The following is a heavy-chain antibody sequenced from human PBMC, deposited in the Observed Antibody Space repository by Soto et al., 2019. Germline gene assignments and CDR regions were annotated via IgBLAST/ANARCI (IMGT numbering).Heavy chain of an antibody. CDR2: INTHNGNT. CDR3: TREGSAPYYYYGMDA. CDR1: GYTFTTYG. V-gene: IGHV1-18*01. Sequence: ASVKVSCKASGYTFTTYGISWVRHAPVQGLEWLGWINTHNGNTNYAQNLQGRVIMTADTSTSTAYMELRSLRSDDTAIYYCTREGSAPYYYYGMDASGQGTTVTVSS. J-gene: IGHJ6*02. D-gene: IGHD3-10*01.